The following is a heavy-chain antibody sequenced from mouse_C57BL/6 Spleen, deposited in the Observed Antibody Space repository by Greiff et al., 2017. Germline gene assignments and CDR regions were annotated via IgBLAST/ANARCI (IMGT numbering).Heavy chain of an antibody. CDR1: GYAFTNYL. J-gene: IGHJ1*03. D-gene: IGHD1-1*01. Sequence: QVQLKESGAELVRPGTSVKVSCKASGYAFTNYLIEWVKQRPGQGLEWIGVINPGSGGTNNNEKFKGKATLTADKSSSTAYMQLSSLTSEDSAVYFCARDPYYGSSGGYFDVWGTGTTVTVSS. CDR3: ARDPYYGSSGGYFDV. CDR2: INPGSGGT. V-gene: IGHV1-54*01.